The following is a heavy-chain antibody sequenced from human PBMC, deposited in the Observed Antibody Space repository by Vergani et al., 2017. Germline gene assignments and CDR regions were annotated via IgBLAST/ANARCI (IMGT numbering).Heavy chain of an antibody. Sequence: QVQLVQSGAEVKKPGASVKVSCKASEYTFTSYYMHWVRQAPGQGLEWMGIINPSGGSTSYAQKFQGRVTMTRDTSTSTVCMELSSLRSEDTAVYYCAFSGSAKSPYFDYWGQGTLVTVSS. CDR1: EYTFTSYY. D-gene: IGHD1-26*01. V-gene: IGHV1-46*03. CDR3: AFSGSAKSPYFDY. CDR2: INPSGGST. J-gene: IGHJ4*02.